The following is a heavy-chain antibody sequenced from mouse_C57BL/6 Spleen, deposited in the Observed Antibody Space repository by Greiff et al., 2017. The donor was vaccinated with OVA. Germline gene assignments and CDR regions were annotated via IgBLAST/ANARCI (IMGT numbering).Heavy chain of an antibody. CDR1: GFSLTSYG. CDR2: IWGGGST. Sequence: VKLQESGPGLVAPSPSLSISCTASGFSLTSYGVDWVRQPPGKGLEWLGVIWGGGSTNYNSALMSRLSISKENSKSQVFLKNNKLQTENTAVYYGAKQGATGYYAMDYWGKGTSVTVSS. D-gene: IGHD4-1*02. V-gene: IGHV2-9*01. J-gene: IGHJ4*01. CDR3: AKQGATGYYAMDY.